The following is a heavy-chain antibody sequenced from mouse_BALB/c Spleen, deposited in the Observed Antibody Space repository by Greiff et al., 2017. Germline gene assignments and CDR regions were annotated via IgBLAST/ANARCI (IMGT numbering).Heavy chain of an antibody. J-gene: IGHJ4*01. V-gene: IGHV5-12-2*01. D-gene: IGHD1-1*01. CDR3: ARRDYGSSAYAMDY. CDR1: GFTFSSYT. Sequence: EVKLLESGGGLVQPGGSLKLSCAASGFTFSSYTMSWVRQTPEKRLEWVAYISNGGGSTYYPDTVKGRFTISRDNAKNTLYLQMSSLKSEDTAMYYCARRDYGSSAYAMDYWGQGTSVTVSS. CDR2: ISNGGGST.